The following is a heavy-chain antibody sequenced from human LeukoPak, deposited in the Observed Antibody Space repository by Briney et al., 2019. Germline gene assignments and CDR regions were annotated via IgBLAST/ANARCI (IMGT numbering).Heavy chain of an antibody. CDR1: GFTFDDYT. CDR2: ITWDGGTT. D-gene: IGHD6-19*01. J-gene: IGHJ4*02. Sequence: GGSLRLSCAASGFTFDDYTMHWVRQAPGKSLEWVSLITWDGGTTYYADSVKGRFTVSRDNRKNSLYVQMNSLRIEDSALYYCAKGYGIAVAGAFDYWGQGTLVTVSS. CDR3: AKGYGIAVAGAFDY. V-gene: IGHV3-43*01.